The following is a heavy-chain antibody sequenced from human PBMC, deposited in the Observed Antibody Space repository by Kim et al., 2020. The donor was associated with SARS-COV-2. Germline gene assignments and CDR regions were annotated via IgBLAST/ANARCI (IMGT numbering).Heavy chain of an antibody. V-gene: IGHV5-10-1*01. Sequence: GESLKISCKGSGYSFTSYWISWVRQMPGKGLEWMGRIDPSDSYTNYSPSFQGHVTISADKSISTAYLQWSSLKASDTAMYYCARHGVRYSSGWYEQADWFDPWGQGTLVTVSS. CDR3: ARHGVRYSSGWYEQADWFDP. J-gene: IGHJ5*02. CDR2: IDPSDSYT. D-gene: IGHD6-19*01. CDR1: GYSFTSYW.